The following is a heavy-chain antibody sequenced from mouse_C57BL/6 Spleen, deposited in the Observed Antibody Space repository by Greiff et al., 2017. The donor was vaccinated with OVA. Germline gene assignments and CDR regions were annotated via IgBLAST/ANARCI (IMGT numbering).Heavy chain of an antibody. J-gene: IGHJ1*03. CDR1: GFTFSSYA. CDR3: AREGRYFDV. V-gene: IGHV5-4*01. CDR2: ISNGGSYT. Sequence: EVQLVESGGGLVKPGGSLKLSCAASGFTFSSYAMSWVRQTPEKRLEWVATISNGGSYTYYPDNVKGRFTISRDNAKNTLYLQMSRLKSEDTAMYYCAREGRYFDVWGTGTTVTVDS.